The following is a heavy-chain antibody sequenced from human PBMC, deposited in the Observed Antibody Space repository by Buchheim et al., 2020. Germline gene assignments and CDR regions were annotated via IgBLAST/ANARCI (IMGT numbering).Heavy chain of an antibody. CDR2: IYYSGST. CDR1: GDSVSSDDYY. D-gene: IGHD6-13*01. Sequence: QVQLQESGPGLVKPSETLSLTCTVSGDSVSSDDYYWTWIRQPPGKGLEWIGNIYYSGSTNYSPSLKSRVTISVDTSRNQFSLKLSSVTAADTAVYYCARDPAGIPYNWFDPWGQGTL. V-gene: IGHV4-61*08. J-gene: IGHJ5*02. CDR3: ARDPAGIPYNWFDP.